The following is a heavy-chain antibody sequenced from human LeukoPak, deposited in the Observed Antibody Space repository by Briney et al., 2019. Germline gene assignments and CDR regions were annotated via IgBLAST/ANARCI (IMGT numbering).Heavy chain of an antibody. J-gene: IGHJ4*02. Sequence: SETLSLTCTVSGGSISSGSYYWSWIRQPAGKGLEWIGRIYTSGSTNYNPSLKSRVTMSVDTSKNQFSLKLSSVTAADTAVYYCARSRYSGSYWSLDYWGQGTLVTVSS. V-gene: IGHV4-61*02. CDR1: GGSISSGSYY. CDR2: IYTSGST. D-gene: IGHD1-26*01. CDR3: ARSRYSGSYWSLDY.